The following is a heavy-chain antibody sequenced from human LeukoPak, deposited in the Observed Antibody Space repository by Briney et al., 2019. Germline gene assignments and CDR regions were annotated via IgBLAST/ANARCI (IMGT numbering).Heavy chain of an antibody. V-gene: IGHV1-8*01. Sequence: GASVKVSCKTSGYTFTNYDINWVRQATGQGLEWMGWMNPSSGNSGKVQKFQGRLTMTRDTSMTTAYMELTSLRSDDTAVYYCARGRDYYYGIDVWGQGTTVTVYS. CDR1: GYTFTNYD. CDR2: MNPSSGNS. CDR3: ARGRDYYYGIDV. J-gene: IGHJ6*02.